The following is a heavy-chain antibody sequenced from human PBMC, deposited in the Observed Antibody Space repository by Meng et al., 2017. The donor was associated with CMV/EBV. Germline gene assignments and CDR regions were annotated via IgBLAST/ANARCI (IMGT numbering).Heavy chain of an antibody. CDR1: GGSFSGYY. J-gene: IGHJ4*02. CDR2: INHSGST. CDR3: ARDPQSIAVAGTGDY. V-gene: IGHV4-34*01. Sequence: SETLSLTCAVYGGSFSGYYWSWIRQPPGKGLEWIGEINHSGSTNYNTSLKSRVTISVDTSKNQFSLKLSSVTAADTAVYYCARDPQSIAVAGTGDYWGQGTLVTVSS. D-gene: IGHD6-19*01.